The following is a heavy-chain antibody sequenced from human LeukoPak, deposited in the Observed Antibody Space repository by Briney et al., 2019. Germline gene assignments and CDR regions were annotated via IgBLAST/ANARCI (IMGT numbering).Heavy chain of an antibody. CDR1: GGSISSSSYY. CDR3: ARLWGFRDYGESWYFDL. D-gene: IGHD3-16*01. CDR2: IYYSGRI. Sequence: SETLSLTCTVSGGSISSSSYYWGWIRQPPGKGLEWIGSIYYSGRIHYNPSLKSRVTISVDTSKNQFFLKLSSATAADTAVYYCARLWGFRDYGESWYFDLWGRGTLVTVSS. J-gene: IGHJ2*01. V-gene: IGHV4-39*01.